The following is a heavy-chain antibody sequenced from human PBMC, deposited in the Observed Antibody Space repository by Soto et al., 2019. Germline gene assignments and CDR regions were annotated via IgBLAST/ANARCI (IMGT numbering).Heavy chain of an antibody. CDR1: GFTFSSYG. CDR3: ARDYGKLNP. CDR2: ISCDGSNK. J-gene: IGHJ5*02. V-gene: IGHV3-30*03. D-gene: IGHD2-15*01. Sequence: GGSLILSCAASGFTFSSYGMHWVRQAPGKGLEWVSVISCDGSNKYYADSVKGRFTISRDNAKNSLYLQMNSLRAEDTALYYCARDYGKLNPWGQGTLVTVSS.